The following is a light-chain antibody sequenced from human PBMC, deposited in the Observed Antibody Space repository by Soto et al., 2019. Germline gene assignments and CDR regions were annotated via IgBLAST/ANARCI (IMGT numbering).Light chain of an antibody. Sequence: IQMTQSPSSLSASVGDRVTITCRASQNIGRNLNWYQQKPGEAPELLIYTASNLQSGVPSRFSGSGSGTDFALTISSLQPEDSAVYYCQQSHSRPLSFGGGTKVEFK. CDR1: QNIGRN. V-gene: IGKV1-39*01. CDR3: QQSHSRPLS. CDR2: TAS. J-gene: IGKJ4*01.